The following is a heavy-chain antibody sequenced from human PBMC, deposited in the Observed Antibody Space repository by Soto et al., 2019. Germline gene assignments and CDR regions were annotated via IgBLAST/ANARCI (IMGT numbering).Heavy chain of an antibody. CDR1: VFTFSSYA. J-gene: IGHJ4*02. CDR3: AKTYYDSSGPRH. D-gene: IGHD3-22*01. V-gene: IGHV3-23*01. CDR2: ISGSGGST. Sequence: HPVGSLRLSCAASVFTFSSYAMSWVRQAPGKGLEWVSVISGSGGSTYYADSVKGRFTISRDNSKNTLYLQMNSLRAEDTAVYYCAKTYYDSSGPRHWGQGTLVTVPQ.